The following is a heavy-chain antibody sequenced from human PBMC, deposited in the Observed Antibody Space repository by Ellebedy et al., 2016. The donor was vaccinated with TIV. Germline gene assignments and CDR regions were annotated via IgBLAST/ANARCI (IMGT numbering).Heavy chain of an antibody. CDR1: GFTFSSYG. V-gene: IGHV3-33*08. CDR2: IWFDGTQQ. Sequence: GESLKISCAASGFTFSSYGMHWVRLAPGKGLEWVAVIWFDGTQQNYADSVKGRFTISRDNSKKTLDLHMNSLTAEDTAVYYCARERSYGFFKGSGSYYNIDYYYGMDVWGQGTTVTVSS. CDR3: ARERSYGFFKGSGSYYNIDYYYGMDV. J-gene: IGHJ6*02. D-gene: IGHD3-10*01.